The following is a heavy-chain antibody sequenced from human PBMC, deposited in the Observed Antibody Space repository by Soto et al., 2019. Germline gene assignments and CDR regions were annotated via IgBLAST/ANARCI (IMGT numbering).Heavy chain of an antibody. J-gene: IGHJ6*02. CDR1: GFTFSSYS. CDR2: ISSSSSTI. V-gene: IGHV3-48*02. Sequence: GGSLRLSCAASGFTFSSYSMNWVRQAPGKGLEWVSYISSSSSTIYYADSVKGRFTISRDNAKNSLYLQMNSLRDEDTAVYYCARDQGLTTMIVVVIDYYYYGMDVWGQGTTVTVSS. D-gene: IGHD3-22*01. CDR3: ARDQGLTTMIVVVIDYYYYGMDV.